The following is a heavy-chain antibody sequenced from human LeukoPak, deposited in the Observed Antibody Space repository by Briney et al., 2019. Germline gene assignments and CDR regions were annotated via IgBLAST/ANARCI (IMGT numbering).Heavy chain of an antibody. CDR3: ASSHGGFRSNDC. D-gene: IGHD3-16*01. V-gene: IGHV3-11*01. Sequence: PGGSLRLSCTASGFTFSDYYMSWIRQAPGKGLEWVSSISSGGNTIFYTDSVKGRFTISRDNAKNSLYLQMNSLRADDTAVYYCASSHGGFRSNDCWGQGTLVSVSS. J-gene: IGHJ4*02. CDR2: ISSGGNTI. CDR1: GFTFSDYY.